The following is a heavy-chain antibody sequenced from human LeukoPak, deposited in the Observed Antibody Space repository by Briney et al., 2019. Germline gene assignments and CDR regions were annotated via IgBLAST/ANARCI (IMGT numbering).Heavy chain of an antibody. V-gene: IGHV3-64*01. D-gene: IGHD1-20*01. CDR2: IDPDGETS. CDR1: GFTFSSYV. CDR3: AAQGGLTGAYDP. J-gene: IGHJ5*02. Sequence: GGSLRLSCAASGFTFSSYVMLWVRQAPGMGLEYVSSIDPDGETSYCANSVKGRFTISRDNSNNMLYLHMGSLTSEDMAVYYCAAQGGLTGAYDPWGQGTLVTASS.